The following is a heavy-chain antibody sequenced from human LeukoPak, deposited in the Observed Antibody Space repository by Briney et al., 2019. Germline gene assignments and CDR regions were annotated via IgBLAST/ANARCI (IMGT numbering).Heavy chain of an antibody. Sequence: SVKVSCKASGGTFSSYAISWVRQAPGQGLEWMGGITPIFGTANYAQKFQGRVTITADESTSTAYMELSSLRSEDTAVYYCARRDPDSSGYRYWGQGTLVTVSS. CDR2: ITPIFGTA. J-gene: IGHJ4*02. D-gene: IGHD3-22*01. CDR1: GGTFSSYA. V-gene: IGHV1-69*13. CDR3: ARRDPDSSGYRY.